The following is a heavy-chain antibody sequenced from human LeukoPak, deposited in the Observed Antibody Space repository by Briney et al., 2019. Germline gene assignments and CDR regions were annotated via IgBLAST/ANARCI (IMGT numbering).Heavy chain of an antibody. V-gene: IGHV1-69*02. CDR3: ARARYNWNYEGYYYYGMDV. CDR2: IIPILGIA. J-gene: IGHJ6*02. D-gene: IGHD1-7*01. Sequence: SVKVSCKASGGTFSSYTISWVRQAPGQGLEWMGRIIPILGIANYAQKFQGGVTITADKSTSTAYMELSSLRSEDTAVYYCARARYNWNYEGYYYYGMDVWGQGTTVTVSS. CDR1: GGTFSSYT.